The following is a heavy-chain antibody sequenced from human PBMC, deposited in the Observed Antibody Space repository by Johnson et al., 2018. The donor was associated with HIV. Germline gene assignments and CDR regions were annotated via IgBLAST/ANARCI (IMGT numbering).Heavy chain of an antibody. Sequence: VQLVESGGGVVQPGGSLRLSCAASGFTFSSYAMHWVRQAPGKGLEWVAFIRYDGSNKYYADSVKGRFTISRDNSKSTLYLQMNSLRAEDTAVYYCANDFWSGSGIWGQGTTVTVSS. CDR1: GFTFSSYA. D-gene: IGHD3-3*01. CDR2: IRYDGSNK. V-gene: IGHV3-30*02. CDR3: ANDFWSGSGI. J-gene: IGHJ3*02.